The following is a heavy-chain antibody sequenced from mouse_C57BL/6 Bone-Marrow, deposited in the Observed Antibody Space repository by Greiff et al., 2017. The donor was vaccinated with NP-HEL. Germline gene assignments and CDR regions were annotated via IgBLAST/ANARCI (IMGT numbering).Heavy chain of an antibody. CDR1: GYTFTSYG. CDR3: ASRPY. J-gene: IGHJ2*01. CDR2: IYPRSGNT. Sequence: QVQLQQSGAELARPGASVKLSCKASGYTFTSYGISWVKQRPGQGLEWIGEIYPRSGNTYYNEKFKGKATLTADKSSSTAYMELRSLTSEDSAVYFCASRPYWGQGTTLTVAS. V-gene: IGHV1-81*01.